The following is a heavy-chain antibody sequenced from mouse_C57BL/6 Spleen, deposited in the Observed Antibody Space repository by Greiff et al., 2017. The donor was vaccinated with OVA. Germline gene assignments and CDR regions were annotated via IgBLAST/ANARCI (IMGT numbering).Heavy chain of an antibody. Sequence: VQLQQPGAELVRPGSSVKLSCKASGYTFTSYWMDWVKQRPGQGLEWIGNIYPSDSETPYNQKFKDKATLTVDKSSSTAYMQLSSLTSEDSAVYYCARGIYYDYGYYFDYWGQGTTLTVSS. J-gene: IGHJ2*01. D-gene: IGHD2-4*01. CDR2: IYPSDSET. CDR3: ARGIYYDYGYYFDY. V-gene: IGHV1-61*01. CDR1: GYTFTSYW.